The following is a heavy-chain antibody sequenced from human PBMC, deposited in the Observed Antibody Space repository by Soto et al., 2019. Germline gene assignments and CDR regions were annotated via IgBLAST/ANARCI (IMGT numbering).Heavy chain of an antibody. D-gene: IGHD3-9*01. CDR2: INPNSGGT. J-gene: IGHJ4*02. CDR1: GYTFTGYY. V-gene: IGHV1-2*04. CDR3: ARDYDILTGYYTPVPFDY. Sequence: GASVKVSCKASGYTFTGYYMHWVRQAPGQGLEWMGWINPNSGGTNYAQKFQGWVTMTRDTSISTAYMELSRLRSDDTAVYYCARDYDILTGYYTPVPFDYWGQGTLVTVSS.